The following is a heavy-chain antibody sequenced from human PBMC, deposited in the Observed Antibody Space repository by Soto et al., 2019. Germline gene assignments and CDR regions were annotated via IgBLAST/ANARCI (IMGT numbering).Heavy chain of an antibody. CDR2: IGSSGSTI. CDR1: GFTFSDYY. Sequence: PGGSLRLSCAASGFTFSDYYMSWIRQAPGKGLEWVSYIGSSGSTIYYADSVKGRFTISRDNAKNSLYLQMNSLRAEDTAVYYCARSRLTYGGNPHFDYWGQGTLVTVSS. CDR3: ARSRLTYGGNPHFDY. V-gene: IGHV3-11*01. J-gene: IGHJ4*02. D-gene: IGHD4-17*01.